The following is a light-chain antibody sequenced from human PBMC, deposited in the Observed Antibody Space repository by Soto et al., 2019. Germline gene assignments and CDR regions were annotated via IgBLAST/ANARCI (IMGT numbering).Light chain of an antibody. J-gene: IGLJ1*01. CDR3: CSYEGTYTSFV. CDR2: DVT. Sequence: QSALTQPRSVSGSPGQSVTISCTGSSSDVGGYNYVSWYQQQPGKAPKLLIYDVTIRTSGVSARFSGSKSGNTASLTISGLRAEDDADYFCCSYEGTYTSFVFGTGTQLTVL. V-gene: IGLV2-11*01. CDR1: SSDVGGYNY.